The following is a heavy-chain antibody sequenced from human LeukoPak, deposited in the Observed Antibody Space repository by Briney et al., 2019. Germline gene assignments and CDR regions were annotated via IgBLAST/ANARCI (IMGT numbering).Heavy chain of an antibody. J-gene: IGHJ4*02. D-gene: IGHD3-22*01. Sequence: GASVKVSCKASAYTFTSYYMHWVRQAPGQGREWMGLINPSGGSTSYAHKFQGRVTMTRDTSTRTVYMELSSMRSEDTAVYYCARGDYDSSGYYYGYWGQGTLVTVSS. CDR3: ARGDYDSSGYYYGY. V-gene: IGHV1-46*01. CDR1: AYTFTSYY. CDR2: INPSGGST.